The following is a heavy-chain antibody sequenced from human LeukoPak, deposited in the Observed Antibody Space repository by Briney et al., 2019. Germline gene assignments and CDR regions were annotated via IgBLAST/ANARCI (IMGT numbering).Heavy chain of an antibody. CDR1: GFSVTSRY. V-gene: IGHV3-53*01. D-gene: IGHD3-10*01. CDR3: ARTFYGSGSLLGEAFDV. J-gene: IGHJ3*01. Sequence: PGGSLRLSCAASGFSVTSRYINWVRQAPGKGLEWVSTIYTGGSTSFSDSVKGRFTISRDNSKNTVSLQINSLRAEDTAVYYCARTFYGSGSLLGEAFDVWGQGTMVTVSS. CDR2: IYTGGST.